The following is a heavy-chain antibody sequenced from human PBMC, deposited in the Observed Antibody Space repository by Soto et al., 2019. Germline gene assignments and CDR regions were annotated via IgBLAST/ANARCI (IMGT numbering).Heavy chain of an antibody. CDR2: VAYDGTHG. Sequence: QVQLVESGGGVVQPGRSLRLSCAASGFTFSSYGMHWVRQAPGKGLEWVAAVAYDGTHGHYANSVKGRFTISRDNSKNTLYLQMNSLRAEDTAVYYCAKGDSSTWYAVHAYWGQGTLVTVSS. CDR3: AKGDSSTWYAVHAY. V-gene: IGHV3-30*18. CDR1: GFTFSSYG. D-gene: IGHD6-13*01. J-gene: IGHJ4*02.